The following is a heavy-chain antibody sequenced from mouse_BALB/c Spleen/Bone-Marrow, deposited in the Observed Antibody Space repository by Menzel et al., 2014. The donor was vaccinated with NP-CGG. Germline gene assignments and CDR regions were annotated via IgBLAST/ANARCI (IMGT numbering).Heavy chain of an antibody. CDR3: VRCVFYGWVVY. J-gene: IGHJ3*01. CDR2: INPNSRTI. V-gene: IGHV4-1*02. D-gene: IGHD1-1*01. Sequence: EVKLMGSGGGLVQPGGSLKLSCTASGFELSRYWMSWVRQAPGKGLEWIGEINPNSRTINYTPSLKERFILSRDNAKNTLYLQMRKERYEDTDLYFCVRCVFYGWVVYWGQGRLVSVSA. CDR1: GFELSRYW.